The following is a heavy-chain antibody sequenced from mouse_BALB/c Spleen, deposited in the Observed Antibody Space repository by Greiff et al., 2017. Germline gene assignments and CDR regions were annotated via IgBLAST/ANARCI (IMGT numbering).Heavy chain of an antibody. Sequence: QVQLQQSGAELMKPGASVKISCKATGYTFSSYWIEWVKQRPGHGLEWIGEILPGSGSTNYNEKFKGKATFTADTSSNTAYMKLSSLTSEDSAVYYCARSRDSSGYYAMDYWGQGTSVTVSS. CDR2: ILPGSGST. D-gene: IGHD3-2*01. CDR3: ARSRDSSGYYAMDY. J-gene: IGHJ4*01. V-gene: IGHV1-9*01. CDR1: GYTFSSYW.